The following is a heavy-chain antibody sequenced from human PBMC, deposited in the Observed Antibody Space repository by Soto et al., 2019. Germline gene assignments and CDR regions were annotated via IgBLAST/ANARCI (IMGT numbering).Heavy chain of an antibody. D-gene: IGHD2-2*01. V-gene: IGHV4-4*02. Sequence: QVQLQESGPGLVRPSGTLSLTCTVSGGSITNTNWWSWVRQPPGQGLEWLGAIFHAGSTNYNPSLKSRITMSADKSENRFSLNLTSVTAADTAVYYCARTRQHCSATTCYEFYFDYWGQGTLVTVSS. CDR1: GGSITNTNW. CDR3: ARTRQHCSATTCYEFYFDY. J-gene: IGHJ4*02. CDR2: IFHAGST.